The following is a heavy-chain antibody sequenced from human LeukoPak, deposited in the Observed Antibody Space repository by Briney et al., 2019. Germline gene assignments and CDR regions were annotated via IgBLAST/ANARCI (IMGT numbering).Heavy chain of an antibody. D-gene: IGHD3-22*01. V-gene: IGHV3-30*04. CDR2: ISYDGSNK. J-gene: IGHJ5*02. Sequence: SGGSLRLSCAASGFTFSSYAMYWVRQAPGKGLEWVAVISYDGSNKYYADSVKGRFTISRDNSKNTLYLQMNSLRAEDTAVYYCAREAYYDSSGYYYLYNWFDPWGQGTLVTVSS. CDR1: GFTFSSYA. CDR3: AREAYYDSSGYYYLYNWFDP.